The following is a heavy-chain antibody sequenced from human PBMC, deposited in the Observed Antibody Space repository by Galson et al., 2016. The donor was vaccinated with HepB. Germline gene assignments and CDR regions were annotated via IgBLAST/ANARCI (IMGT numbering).Heavy chain of an antibody. J-gene: IGHJ5*02. Sequence: QSGAEVKKPGESLRISCKASGYSFTNYWIGWVRQMPGKGLEWMGIISPGDSDTRYNPSFEGRVTSSADTSNSTAYLQWGSLKTSDTAIYFCARHLPGRYPSASPFGPWGQGTLVTVSS. D-gene: IGHD2-2*01. CDR2: ISPGDSDT. CDR3: ARHLPGRYPSASPFGP. CDR1: GYSFTNYW. V-gene: IGHV5-51*01.